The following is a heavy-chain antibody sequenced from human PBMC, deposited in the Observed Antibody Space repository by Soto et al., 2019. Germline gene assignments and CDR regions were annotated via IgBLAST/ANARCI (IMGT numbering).Heavy chain of an antibody. CDR3: ARGGITGTTHPGAFDI. Sequence: PSETLSLTCAVYGGSFSGYYWSWIRQPPGKGLEWIGEINHSGSTNYNPSLKSRVTISVDTSKNQFSLKLSSVTAADTAVNYCARGGITGTTHPGAFDIWGQGTMVTVSS. D-gene: IGHD1-20*01. V-gene: IGHV4-34*01. J-gene: IGHJ3*02. CDR1: GGSFSGYY. CDR2: INHSGST.